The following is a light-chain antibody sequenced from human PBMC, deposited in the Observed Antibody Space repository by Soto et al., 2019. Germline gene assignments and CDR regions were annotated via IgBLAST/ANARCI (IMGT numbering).Light chain of an antibody. CDR1: QSVSSN. Sequence: EIVMTQSPATLSVSPGERATLSCRASQSVSSNLAWYQQKPGQAPRLLIYGASTRATGIPARFSGSVSGTEFTLTISSLQSEDFAVYYCKQYNNWPPMAFGQGTKVEIK. CDR3: KQYNNWPPMA. CDR2: GAS. V-gene: IGKV3-15*01. J-gene: IGKJ1*01.